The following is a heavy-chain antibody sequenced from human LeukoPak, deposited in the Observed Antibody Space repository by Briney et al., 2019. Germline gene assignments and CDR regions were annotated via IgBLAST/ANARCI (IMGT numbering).Heavy chain of an antibody. Sequence: EGSLRLSCAASGFTFDDFWMSWFRQAPGKGLEWVGRIKSKTAGGTTDYAAPVKGRFTISRDDSKNTLYLQMNSLKTEDTAVYYCTAEPNWFDPWGQGTLVTVSS. J-gene: IGHJ5*02. CDR2: IKSKTAGGTT. CDR3: TAEPNWFDP. V-gene: IGHV3-15*01. D-gene: IGHD1-14*01. CDR1: GFTFDDFW.